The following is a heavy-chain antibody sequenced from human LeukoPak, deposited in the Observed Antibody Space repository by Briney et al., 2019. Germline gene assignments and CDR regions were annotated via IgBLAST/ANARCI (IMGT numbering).Heavy chain of an antibody. CDR2: IIPVLAIT. D-gene: IGHD1-26*01. V-gene: IGHV1-69*04. Sequence: GASVKVSCKASGGTFSSYAISWVRQAPGQGLEWMGRIIPVLAITNYPQKFQGRVTIIADTSTSTAAMELSSLRSEDTALYYCARESGTPSGTYFRGGCDIWGQGTMVTVSS. CDR3: ARESGTPSGTYFRGGCDI. J-gene: IGHJ3*02. CDR1: GGTFSSYA.